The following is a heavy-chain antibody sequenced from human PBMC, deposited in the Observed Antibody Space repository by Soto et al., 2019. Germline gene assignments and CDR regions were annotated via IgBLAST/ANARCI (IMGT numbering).Heavy chain of an antibody. CDR2: IDPSDSQT. V-gene: IGHV5-10-1*01. CDR3: ARQIYDSDTGPNFQYYFDS. CDR1: GYSFAGYW. Sequence: PVESLKISCRGSGYSFAGYWITWVRQKPGKGLECMGRIDPSDSQTYYSPSFRGHVTISVTKSITTVFLQWSSLRASDTAMYYCARQIYDSDTGPNFQYYFDSWGQGTPVTVSS. J-gene: IGHJ4*02. D-gene: IGHD3-22*01.